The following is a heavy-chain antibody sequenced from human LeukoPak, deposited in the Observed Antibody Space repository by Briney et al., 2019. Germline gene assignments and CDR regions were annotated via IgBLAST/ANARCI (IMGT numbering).Heavy chain of an antibody. J-gene: IGHJ5*02. CDR1: GFPFSNHA. CDR2: ISNGNT. V-gene: IGHV3-23*01. Sequence: PGGSLRLSCAASGFPFSNHAMSWVRQPLGKGLEWVSAISNGNTYYADSVRGRFTISRDDSKNMVYLQMNSLRDEDTALYYCVREAGYCASVCLKSNWFDPWGQGTLVTVSS. D-gene: IGHD2-21*02. CDR3: VREAGYCASVCLKSNWFDP.